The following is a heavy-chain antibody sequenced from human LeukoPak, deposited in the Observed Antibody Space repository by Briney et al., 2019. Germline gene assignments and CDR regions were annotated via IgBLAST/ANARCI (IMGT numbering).Heavy chain of an antibody. J-gene: IGHJ4*02. CDR2: IWYDGSNK. CDR3: AREGGVVVTALDY. D-gene: IGHD2-21*02. V-gene: IGHV3-33*01. Sequence: GGSPRLSCAASGFSFSSYYMSWVRQAPGKGLEWVAVIWYDGSNKYYADSVKGRFTISRDNSKNTLYLQMNSLRAEDTAVYYCAREGGVVVTALDYWGQGTLVTVSS. CDR1: GFSFSSYY.